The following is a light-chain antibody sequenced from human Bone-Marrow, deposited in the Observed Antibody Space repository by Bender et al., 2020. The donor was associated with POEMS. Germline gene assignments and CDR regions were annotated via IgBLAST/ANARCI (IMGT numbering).Light chain of an antibody. CDR2: EGS. Sequence: QSALTQPASVSGSPGQSITISCTGTSSDVGSYNLVSWYQQHPGKVPKLMIYEGSERPSGVSNRFSGSKSGNTASLTISGLQAEDEADYYCSSSASGTWVFGGGTKLTVL. CDR3: SSSASGTWV. V-gene: IGLV2-23*01. CDR1: SSDVGSYNL. J-gene: IGLJ3*02.